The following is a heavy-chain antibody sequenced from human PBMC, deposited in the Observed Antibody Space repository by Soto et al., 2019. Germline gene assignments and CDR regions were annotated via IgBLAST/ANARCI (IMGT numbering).Heavy chain of an antibody. CDR3: ARDRPNSSGWYGLAFDI. D-gene: IGHD6-19*01. J-gene: IGHJ3*02. V-gene: IGHV4-31*03. CDR1: GGSISSGGYY. CDR2: IYYSGST. Sequence: TLSLTCTVSGGSISSGGYYWSWILQHPGKGLEWIGYIYYSGSTYYNPSLKSRVTISVDTSKNQFSLKLSSVTAADTAVYYCARDRPNSSGWYGLAFDIWGQGTMVTVSS.